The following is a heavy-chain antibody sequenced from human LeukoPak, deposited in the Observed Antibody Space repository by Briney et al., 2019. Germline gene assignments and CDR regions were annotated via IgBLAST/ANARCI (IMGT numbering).Heavy chain of an antibody. CDR1: GGTFSSYA. CDR3: ARGTTSEVTAGDY. J-gene: IGHJ4*02. Sequence: SVTVSCKASGGTFSSYAISWVRQAPGQGLEWMGGIIPIFGTANYAQKFQGRVTITADESTSTAYMELSSLRSEDTAVYYCARGTTSEVTAGDYWGRGTLVTVSS. CDR2: IIPIFGTA. D-gene: IGHD5-18*01. V-gene: IGHV1-69*13.